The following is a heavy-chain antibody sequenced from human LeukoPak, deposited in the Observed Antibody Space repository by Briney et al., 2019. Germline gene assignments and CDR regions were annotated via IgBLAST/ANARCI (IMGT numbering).Heavy chain of an antibody. V-gene: IGHV4-39*02. Sequence: PSETLSLTCTVSGGSISSSSYYWGWIRQPPGKGLEWIGSIYYSGSTYYNPSLKSRVTISVDTSKNQFSLKLSSVTAADTAVYYCARDDYGGQDYWGQGTLVTVSS. CDR3: ARDDYGGQDY. CDR1: GGSISSSSYY. J-gene: IGHJ4*02. D-gene: IGHD4-23*01. CDR2: IYYSGST.